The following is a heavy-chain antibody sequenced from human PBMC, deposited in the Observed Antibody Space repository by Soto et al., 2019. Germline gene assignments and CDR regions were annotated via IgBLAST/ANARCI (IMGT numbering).Heavy chain of an antibody. CDR3: ARVAIFGVVGQVYHYYYGMDV. V-gene: IGHV1-18*04. CDR2: ISAYNGNT. J-gene: IGHJ6*02. D-gene: IGHD3-3*01. Sequence: ASVKVSCKASGYTFTSYGISWVRQAPGQGLEWMGWISAYNGNTNYAQKLQGRVTMTTDTSTSTAYMELRSLRSDDTAVYYCARVAIFGVVGQVYHYYYGMDVWGQGTTVTVSS. CDR1: GYTFTSYG.